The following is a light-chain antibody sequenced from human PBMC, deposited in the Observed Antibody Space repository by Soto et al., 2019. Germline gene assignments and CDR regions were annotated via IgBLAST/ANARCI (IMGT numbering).Light chain of an antibody. Sequence: IKISQSPSTLPASLIDIVTITFRSSQSIDRWLAWYQQRPGKAPKILIYHASSLETGVPSRFSGSGSGTEFTLTISRLQTDDFATYYCQQYNSYGTFGQGTKVDIK. CDR1: QSIDRW. CDR2: HAS. CDR3: QQYNSYGT. J-gene: IGKJ1*01. V-gene: IGKV1-5*01.